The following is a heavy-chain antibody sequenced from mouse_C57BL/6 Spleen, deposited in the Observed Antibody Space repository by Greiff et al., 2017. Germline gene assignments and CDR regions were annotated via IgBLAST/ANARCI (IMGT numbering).Heavy chain of an antibody. CDR2: IDPENGDT. J-gene: IGHJ2*01. CDR1: GFNIKDDY. Sequence: EVQGVESGAELVRPGASVKLSCTASGFNIKDDYMHWVKQRPEQGLEWIGWIDPENGDTEYASKFQGKATITADTSSNTAYLQLSSLTSEDTAVYYCTTRWLPYYFDYWGQGTTLTVSS. V-gene: IGHV14-4*01. D-gene: IGHD2-3*01. CDR3: TTRWLPYYFDY.